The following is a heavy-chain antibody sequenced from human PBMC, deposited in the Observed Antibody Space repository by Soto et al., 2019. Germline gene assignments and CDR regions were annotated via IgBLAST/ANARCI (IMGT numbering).Heavy chain of an antibody. J-gene: IGHJ5*02. D-gene: IGHD2-2*01. Sequence: PSETLSLTCTVSGGSISSSSYYWGWIRQPPGKGLEWIGSIYYSGSTYYNPSLKSRVTISVDTSKNQFSLKLSSVTAADTAVYYCAKGYCSSTSCLYNWFDPWGQGTLVTVS. CDR1: GGSISSSSYY. V-gene: IGHV4-39*01. CDR2: IYYSGST. CDR3: AKGYCSSTSCLYNWFDP.